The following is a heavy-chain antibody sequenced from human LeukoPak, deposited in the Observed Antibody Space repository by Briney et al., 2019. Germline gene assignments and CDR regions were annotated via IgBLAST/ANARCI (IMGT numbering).Heavy chain of an antibody. CDR1: GGSISGYF. Sequence: SEALSLTCTVSGGSISGYFWSWVRQPAGEGLEWIGRVSATGTTNYNPSLKSRVTMSVDTSKNQFSLRLNSVTAADTAIYYCARDSTHAQHTSGWSLESWGQGTLVTVSS. V-gene: IGHV4-4*07. D-gene: IGHD6-19*01. CDR3: ARDSTHAQHTSGWSLES. J-gene: IGHJ5*02. CDR2: VSATGTT.